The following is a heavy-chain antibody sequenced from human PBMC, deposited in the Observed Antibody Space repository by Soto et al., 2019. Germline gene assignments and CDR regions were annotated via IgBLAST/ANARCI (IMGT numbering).Heavy chain of an antibody. CDR3: ATGLVGAADY. CDR1: GFTFSDHY. CDR2: TRNKADSYTP. D-gene: IGHD1-26*01. Sequence: GGSLRLSCAASGFTFSDHYMDWVRQAPGKGLQWVGRTRNKADSYTPEYAASVKGKFTISRDNSKNSRYLQMNSLKTEDTAGYYCATGLVGAADYWGQGTLVTVSS. V-gene: IGHV3-72*01. J-gene: IGHJ4*02.